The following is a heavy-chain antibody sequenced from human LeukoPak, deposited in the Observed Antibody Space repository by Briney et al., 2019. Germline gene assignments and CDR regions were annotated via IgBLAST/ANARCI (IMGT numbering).Heavy chain of an antibody. D-gene: IGHD3-22*01. Sequence: GGSLRLSCADSGYTFSSYAMSWVRQAPGKGLEWVSAISGSGGSTYYADSVKGRFTISRDNSKNTLYLQMNSLRAEDTAVYYCAKDSPTYYYDSSGYLFDYWGQGTLVTVSS. J-gene: IGHJ4*02. V-gene: IGHV3-23*01. CDR1: GYTFSSYA. CDR2: ISGSGGST. CDR3: AKDSPTYYYDSSGYLFDY.